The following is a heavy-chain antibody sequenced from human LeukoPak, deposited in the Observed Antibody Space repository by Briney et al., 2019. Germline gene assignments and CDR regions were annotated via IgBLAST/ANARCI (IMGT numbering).Heavy chain of an antibody. CDR1: GGSISGYY. V-gene: IGHV3-66*04. D-gene: IGHD3-22*01. CDR2: LYSGGTS. Sequence: PSETLSLTCTVSGGSISGYYWSWIRQPPGKGLEWVSVLYSGGTSYYANSVQDRFTISRDNSKNTLYLQMNSLSVEDTAVYYCARRDSSGYYYVLWGQGTLVTVSS. CDR3: ARRDSSGYYYVL. J-gene: IGHJ4*02.